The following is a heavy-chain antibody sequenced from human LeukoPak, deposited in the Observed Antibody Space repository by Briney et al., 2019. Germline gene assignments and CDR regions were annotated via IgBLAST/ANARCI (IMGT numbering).Heavy chain of an antibody. V-gene: IGHV4-34*01. CDR2: FTHLETT. J-gene: IGHJ4*02. Sequence: PSETLSLTCDVYGGSFSGYYWTWIRQSPGKGLEWLGEFTHLETTNYNPSLKSRVTVSVDTSKNQFSLRLSSVTAADTAVYFCARGNRRLGYYGSGSRLPYDYWGQGTLVTVSS. CDR1: GGSFSGYY. D-gene: IGHD3-10*01. CDR3: ARGNRRLGYYGSGSRLPYDY.